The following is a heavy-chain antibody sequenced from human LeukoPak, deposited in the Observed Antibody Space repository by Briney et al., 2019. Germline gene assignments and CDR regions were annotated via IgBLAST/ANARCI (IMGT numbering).Heavy chain of an antibody. CDR3: ARLWSEGNWENWFDP. CDR1: GGSISSYY. J-gene: IGHJ5*02. CDR2: IYYSGNT. V-gene: IGHV4-59*01. D-gene: IGHD3-3*01. Sequence: SETLSLTCTVSGGSISSYYWSWIRQPPGKGLEWIGYIYYSGNTNYNPSLKSRVTISVDTSKNQFSLKLSSVTAADTAVYYCARLWSEGNWENWFDPWGQGALVTVSS.